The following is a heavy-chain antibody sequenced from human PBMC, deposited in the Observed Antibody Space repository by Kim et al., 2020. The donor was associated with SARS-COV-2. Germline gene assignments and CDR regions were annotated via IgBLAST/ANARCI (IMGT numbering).Heavy chain of an antibody. CDR1: GGSISSYY. CDR3: ARVGQGGYDFWSGPLDAFDI. D-gene: IGHD3-3*01. CDR2: IYYSGST. J-gene: IGHJ3*02. Sequence: SETLSLTCTVSGGSISSYYWSWIRQPPGKGLEWIGYIYYSGSTNYNPSLKSRVTISVDTSKNQFSLKLSSVTAADTAVYYCARVGQGGYDFWSGPLDAFDIWGQGTMVTVSS. V-gene: IGHV4-59*01.